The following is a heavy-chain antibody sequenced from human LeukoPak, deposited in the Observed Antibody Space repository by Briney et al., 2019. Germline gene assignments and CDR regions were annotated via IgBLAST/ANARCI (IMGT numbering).Heavy chain of an antibody. CDR1: GFTFTNYA. V-gene: IGHV3-23*01. J-gene: IGHJ4*02. Sequence: PGGSLRLSCAASGFTFTNYAMSWVRQAPGKGLEWVSAISGSGGSTYYADSVKGRFTISRDNSKNTLYLQMNSLRAEDTAVYYCAKGRYSGSYYSGYFDYWGQGTLVTVSS. CDR2: ISGSGGST. CDR3: AKGRYSGSYYSGYFDY. D-gene: IGHD1-26*01.